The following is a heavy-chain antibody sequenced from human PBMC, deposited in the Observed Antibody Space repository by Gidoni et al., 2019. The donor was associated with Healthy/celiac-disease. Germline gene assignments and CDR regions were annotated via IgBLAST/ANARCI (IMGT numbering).Heavy chain of an antibody. CDR3: AKGRNLNYYGSGSYNYGMDV. D-gene: IGHD3-10*01. J-gene: IGHJ6*02. Sequence: EVQLVESGGGLVQPGRSLRLSCAASGFTFDDYAMHWVRQAPGKGLEWVSGISWNSGSIGYADSVKGRFTISRDNAKNSLYLQMNSLRAEDTALYYCAKGRNLNYYGSGSYNYGMDVWGQGTTVTVSS. V-gene: IGHV3-9*01. CDR1: GFTFDDYA. CDR2: ISWNSGSI.